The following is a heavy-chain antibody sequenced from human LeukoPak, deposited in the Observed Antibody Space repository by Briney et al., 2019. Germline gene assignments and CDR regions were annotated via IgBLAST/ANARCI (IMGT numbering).Heavy chain of an antibody. CDR2: IKQDGSEK. Sequence: TGGSLRLSCAASGFTFSSYWMSWVRQAPGKGLEWVANIKQDGSEKYYVDSVKGRFTISRDNAKNSLYLQMNSLRAEDTAVYYCATDRERDPSVYYLVGGQGTLITVSS. CDR3: ATDRERDPSVYYLV. D-gene: IGHD3-22*01. V-gene: IGHV3-7*03. J-gene: IGHJ4*02. CDR1: GFTFSSYW.